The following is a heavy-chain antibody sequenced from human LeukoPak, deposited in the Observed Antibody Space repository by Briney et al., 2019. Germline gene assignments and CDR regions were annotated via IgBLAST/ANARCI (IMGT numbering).Heavy chain of an antibody. CDR3: ARGSRDDYSNPPFYH. CDR1: GFTFSSYS. Sequence: GGSLRLSCAASGFTFSSYSMNWVRQAPGKGLEWVSSISSSSSYIYYADSVKGRFTISRDNAKNSLYLQMNSLRAEDTAVYYCARGSRDDYSNPPFYHWGQGTLVTVSS. J-gene: IGHJ4*02. D-gene: IGHD4-11*01. V-gene: IGHV3-21*01. CDR2: ISSSSSYI.